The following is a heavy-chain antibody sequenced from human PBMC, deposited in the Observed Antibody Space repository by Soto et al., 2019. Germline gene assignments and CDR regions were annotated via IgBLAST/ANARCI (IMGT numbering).Heavy chain of an antibody. CDR1: GFSVSDNY. J-gene: IGHJ6*01. V-gene: IGHV3-66*03. CDR2: IYSCGNT. D-gene: IGHD2-2*02. CDR3: ARAGSSHSCYSTNPRVRGNWGLGMDV. Sequence: GGSLRLSCEASGFSVSDNYMNWVRQAPGKGLEWVSVIYSCGNTYYTDSVKGRFTISRDSSKNTLYLHMKSLRPEDSAVYHCARAGSSHSCYSTNPRVRGNWGLGMDVCGRGTKVTAPQ.